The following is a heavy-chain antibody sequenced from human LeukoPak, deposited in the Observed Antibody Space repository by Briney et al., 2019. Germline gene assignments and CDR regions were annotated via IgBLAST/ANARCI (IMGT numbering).Heavy chain of an antibody. Sequence: PSQTLSLTCTVSGGSISCGDYYWSWIRQPPGKGLEWIGYIYYSGSTYYNPSLKSRVTISVDTSKNQFSLKLSSVTAADTAVYYCARDLRWDNTAMVSNWFDPWGQGTLVTVSS. CDR2: IYYSGST. CDR1: GGSISCGDYY. V-gene: IGHV4-30-4*01. D-gene: IGHD5-18*01. CDR3: ARDLRWDNTAMVSNWFDP. J-gene: IGHJ5*02.